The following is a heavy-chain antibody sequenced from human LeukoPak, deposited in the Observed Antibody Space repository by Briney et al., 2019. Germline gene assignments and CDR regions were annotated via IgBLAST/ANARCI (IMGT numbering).Heavy chain of an antibody. CDR2: IYYSGST. CDR3: ARDRPTGGLRGYSGYGRFDP. V-gene: IGHV4-39*07. CDR1: GGSISSCSYY. J-gene: IGHJ5*02. Sequence: SETLSLTCTVSGGSISSCSYYWGWIRQPPGKGLEWVGSIYYSGSTYYNPSLKSRVTISVDTSKNQFSLKLSSVTAADTAVYYCARDRPTGGLRGYSGYGRFDPWGQGTLVTVSS. D-gene: IGHD5-12*01.